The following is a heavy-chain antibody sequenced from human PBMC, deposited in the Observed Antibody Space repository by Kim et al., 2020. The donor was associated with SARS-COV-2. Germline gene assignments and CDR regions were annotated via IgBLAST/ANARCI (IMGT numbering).Heavy chain of an antibody. D-gene: IGHD6-6*01. Sequence: ASVKVSCKASGYTFTGYYMHWVRQAPGQGLEWMGWINPNSGGTNYAQKFQGRVTMTRDTSISTAYMELSRLRSDDTAVYYCAIVAARVNWLDPWGQGTLVTVSS. CDR1: GYTFTGYY. J-gene: IGHJ5*02. CDR2: INPNSGGT. CDR3: AIVAARVNWLDP. V-gene: IGHV1-2*02.